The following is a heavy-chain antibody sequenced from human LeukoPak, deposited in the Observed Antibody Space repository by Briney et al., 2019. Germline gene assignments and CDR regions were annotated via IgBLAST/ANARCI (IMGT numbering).Heavy chain of an antibody. D-gene: IGHD1-26*01. CDR3: AKGLSSGSYGPFDP. CDR2: IKQDGSEK. Sequence: PGGSLRLSCAASGFTFSNYWMSWVRQAPGKGLEWVANIKQDGSEKYYVDSVKGRFTISRDNAKNSLYLQMNSLRAEDTAVYYCAKGLSSGSYGPFDPWGQGTLVTVSS. J-gene: IGHJ5*02. CDR1: GFTFSNYW. V-gene: IGHV3-7*01.